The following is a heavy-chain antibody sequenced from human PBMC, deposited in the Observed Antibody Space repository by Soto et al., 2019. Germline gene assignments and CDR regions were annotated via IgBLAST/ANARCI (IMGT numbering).Heavy chain of an antibody. CDR3: AKCLADVTHLCLSYFYY. Sequence: PGGSLRLSCAASGFTFSSYAMSWVRQAPGKGLEWVSAISGSGGSTYYADSVKGRFTISRDTSKNTLYLQMNSLRAEDTAVYYCAKCLADVTHLCLSYFYYWGQVALVTVSS. CDR2: ISGSGGST. D-gene: IGHD3-16*01. CDR1: GFTFSSYA. J-gene: IGHJ4*02. V-gene: IGHV3-23*01.